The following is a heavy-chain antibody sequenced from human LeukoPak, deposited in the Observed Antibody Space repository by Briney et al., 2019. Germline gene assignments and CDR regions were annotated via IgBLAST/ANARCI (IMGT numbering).Heavy chain of an antibody. CDR2: ISGSGGST. J-gene: IGHJ4*02. CDR1: GFTFSNYG. V-gene: IGHV3-23*01. D-gene: IGHD6-13*01. CDR3: AKDRAAAPSYYFDY. Sequence: GGSLRLSCKASGFTFSNYGMSWVRQAPGKGLEWVSGISGSGGSTYYADSVKGRFTISRDNSKNTLYLQMNSLRAEDTAVFYCAKDRAAAPSYYFDYWGQGTLVTVSS.